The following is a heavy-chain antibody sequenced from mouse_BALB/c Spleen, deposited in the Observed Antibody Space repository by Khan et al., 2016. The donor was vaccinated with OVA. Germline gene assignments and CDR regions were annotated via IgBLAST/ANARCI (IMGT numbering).Heavy chain of an antibody. CDR1: GYIFIDYV. D-gene: IGHD1-1*01. CDR2: IYPGSGRT. V-gene: IGHV1-77*01. J-gene: IGHJ3*01. CDR3: ARSYDGAWFAY. Sequence: QVQLQQSGPELMKPGASVKMSCKASGYIFIDYVISWVKQRTGQGLEWVGEIYPGSGRTYYNERFKGKATLPADKSSNTAYMQLRSLTYEDSAVYFCARSYDGAWFAYWGQGTPVTVSA.